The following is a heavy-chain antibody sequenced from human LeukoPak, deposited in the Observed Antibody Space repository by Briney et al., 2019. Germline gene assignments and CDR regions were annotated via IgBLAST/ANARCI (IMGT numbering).Heavy chain of an antibody. Sequence: GGSLRLSCAASGFTFDDFAMHWVRQAPGKGLEWVSLISAFDDITYYADSVRGRFTISRDNSKNSLYLQMNNLKIEDTAFYYCAKVISGWYGYDFWGQGTLVTVYS. D-gene: IGHD6-19*01. CDR2: ISAFDDIT. CDR3: AKVISGWYGYDF. J-gene: IGHJ4*02. V-gene: IGHV3-43*02. CDR1: GFTFDDFA.